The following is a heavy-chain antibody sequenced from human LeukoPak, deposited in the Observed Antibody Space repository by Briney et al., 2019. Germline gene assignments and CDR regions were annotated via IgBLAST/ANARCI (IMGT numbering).Heavy chain of an antibody. CDR1: GFTFSDYY. V-gene: IGHV3-11*01. Sequence: GGSLRLSCAAAGFTFSDYYMSWIRQAPGKGLEWVSYISYSGDTKYYADSVKGRFTISRDNSKNTLYLQMNSLRAEDTAVYYCATKQLGGDYWGQGTLVTVSS. CDR2: ISYSGDTK. CDR3: ATKQLGGDY. J-gene: IGHJ4*02. D-gene: IGHD6-6*01.